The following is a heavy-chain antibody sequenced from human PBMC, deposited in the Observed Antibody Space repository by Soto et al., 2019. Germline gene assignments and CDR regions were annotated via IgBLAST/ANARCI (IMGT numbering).Heavy chain of an antibody. CDR1: GFTFSSYA. Sequence: EVQLLESGGGLVQPGGSLRLSCAASGFTFSSYAMSWVRQAPGKGLEWVANACSNPDDTYVADSVKGRFSNSRDNYKNMLFLQINNLRGEDTALYFCAEWGRDRCYSAIDVWGQGTLVTVSS. CDR2: ACSNPDDT. V-gene: IGHV3-23*01. D-gene: IGHD2-21*02. CDR3: AEWGRDRCYSAIDV. J-gene: IGHJ4*02.